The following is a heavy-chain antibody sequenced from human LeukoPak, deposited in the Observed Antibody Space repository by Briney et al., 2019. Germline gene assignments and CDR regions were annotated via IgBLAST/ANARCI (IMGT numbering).Heavy chain of an antibody. D-gene: IGHD2-15*01. CDR3: ARVGCTGGSCYGWFDP. CDR2: INPNSGGT. Sequence: ASVKVSFKASGYIFTHYYMHWVRQPPGQGLEWMGWINPNSGGTNSAQKFQGRVTMTRDTSISTAYMELSRLRSDDTAVYYCARVGCTGGSCYGWFDPWGQGTLVTVSS. CDR1: GYIFTHYY. V-gene: IGHV1-2*02. J-gene: IGHJ5*02.